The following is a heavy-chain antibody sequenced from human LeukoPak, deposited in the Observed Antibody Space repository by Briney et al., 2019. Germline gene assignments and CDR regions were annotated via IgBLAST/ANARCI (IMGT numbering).Heavy chain of an antibody. CDR1: GFTFSSYW. J-gene: IGHJ5*02. V-gene: IGHV3-74*01. Sequence: GGSLRLSCAGSGFTFSSYWMHWVRQAPGKGLVWVSRINSDGSSTIYADSVKGRFTISRDNAKNTLYLQMNSLRAEDTAVYYCARAAYSSSFNWFDPWGQGTLVTVSS. CDR3: ARAAYSSSFNWFDP. CDR2: INSDGSST. D-gene: IGHD6-13*01.